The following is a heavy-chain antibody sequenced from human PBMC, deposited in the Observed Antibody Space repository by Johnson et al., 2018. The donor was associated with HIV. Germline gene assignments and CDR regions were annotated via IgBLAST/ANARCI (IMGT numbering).Heavy chain of an antibody. J-gene: IGHJ3*02. Sequence: QVQLVESGGGVVQPGGSLRLSCEASGFTFSNYGMHWVRQAPGTGLGWVAFIRYDGSNKYYADPVKGRFTISRDNSKNTLYLQMNSLRAEDTAGYYCARVEGGSSSNAFDIWGQGTMVTVSS. CDR3: ARVEGGSSSNAFDI. CDR2: IRYDGSNK. CDR1: GFTFSNYG. V-gene: IGHV3-30*02. D-gene: IGHD6-13*01.